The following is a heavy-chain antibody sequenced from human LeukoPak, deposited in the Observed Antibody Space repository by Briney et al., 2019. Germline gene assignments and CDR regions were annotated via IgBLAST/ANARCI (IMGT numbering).Heavy chain of an antibody. J-gene: IGHJ4*02. CDR2: IYSGGST. D-gene: IGHD3-10*01. Sequence: GGSLRLSCAASGFTVSSNYMSWVRQAPGKGLEWVSVIYSGGSTYYADSVKGRFTISRDNSKNTLYLQMNSLRAEDTALHYCARVAFGELLNYWGQGTLVTVSS. CDR1: GFTVSSNY. CDR3: ARVAFGELLNY. V-gene: IGHV3-66*01.